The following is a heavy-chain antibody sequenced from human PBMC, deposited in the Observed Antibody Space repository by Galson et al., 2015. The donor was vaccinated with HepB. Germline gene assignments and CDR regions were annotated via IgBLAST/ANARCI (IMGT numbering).Heavy chain of an antibody. D-gene: IGHD7-27*01. CDR3: ARSLIGDYFDY. J-gene: IGHJ4*02. Sequence: SLRLSCAASGFTFSSYEMNWVRQAPGKGLEWVSYIASRGTAIYHADSVKGRFTISRDNAKESLYLQMNSLRAEDTAVYYCARSLIGDYFDYWGQGTLVTVSS. CDR2: IASRGTAI. CDR1: GFTFSSYE. V-gene: IGHV3-48*03.